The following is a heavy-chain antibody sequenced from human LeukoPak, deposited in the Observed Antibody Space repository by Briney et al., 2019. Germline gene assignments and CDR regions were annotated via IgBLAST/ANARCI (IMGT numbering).Heavy chain of an antibody. CDR2: INPSGGST. CDR3: ARYVRTNYDFWSGYSGSPSYYFDY. V-gene: IGHV1-46*01. Sequence: ASVKVSCKASGYTFTSYYMHWVRQAPGQGLEWMGIINPSGGSTSYAQKFQGRVTMTRDTSTSTVYMELSSLRSEDTAVYYCARYVRTNYDFWSGYSGSPSYYFDYWGQGTLVTVSS. J-gene: IGHJ4*02. D-gene: IGHD3-3*01. CDR1: GYTFTSYY.